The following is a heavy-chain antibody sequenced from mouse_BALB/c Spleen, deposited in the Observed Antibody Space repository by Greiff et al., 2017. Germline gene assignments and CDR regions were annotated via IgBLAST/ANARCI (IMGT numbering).Heavy chain of an antibody. CDR1: GYTFTSYW. CDR2: IYPSDSYT. J-gene: IGHJ1*01. V-gene: IGHV1-69*02. CDR3: TRSHYGSSFDV. Sequence: QVQLQQPGAELVRPGASVKLSCKASGYTFTSYWINWVKQRPGQGLEWIGNIYPSDSYTNYNQKFKDKATLTVDKSSSTAYMQLSSPTSEDSAVYYCTRSHYGSSFDVWGAGTTVTVSS. D-gene: IGHD1-1*01.